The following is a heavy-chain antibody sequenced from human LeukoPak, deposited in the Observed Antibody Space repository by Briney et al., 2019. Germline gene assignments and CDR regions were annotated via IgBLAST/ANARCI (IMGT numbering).Heavy chain of an antibody. J-gene: IGHJ6*03. V-gene: IGHV1-46*01. CDR3: ARGMVRTIYYYYYMDV. D-gene: IGHD3-10*01. CDR1: GYTFTSYY. CDR2: INPSGGGT. Sequence: ASVKVSCKASGYTFTSYYMHWVRQAPGQGLEWMGIINPSGGGTSYAQKFQGRVTMTRDTSTSTVYMELSSLRSEDTAVYYCARGMVRTIYYYYYMDVWGKGTTVTVSS.